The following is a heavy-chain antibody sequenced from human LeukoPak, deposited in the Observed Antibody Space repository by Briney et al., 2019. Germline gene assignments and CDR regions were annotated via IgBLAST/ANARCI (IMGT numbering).Heavy chain of an antibody. CDR1: GGSISSGSYY. J-gene: IGHJ4*02. V-gene: IGHV4-61*02. CDR3: ARGSYSSGWSPGYYFDY. Sequence: PSQTLSLTCTVSGGSISSGSYYWSRIRQPAGKGLEWIGRIYTSGSTNYNPSLKSRVTISVDTSKNQFSLKLSSVTAADTAVYYCARGSYSSGWSPGYYFDYWGQGTLVTVSS. D-gene: IGHD6-19*01. CDR2: IYTSGST.